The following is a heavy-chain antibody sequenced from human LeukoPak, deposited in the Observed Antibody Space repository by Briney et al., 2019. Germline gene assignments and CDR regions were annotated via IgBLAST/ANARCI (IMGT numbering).Heavy chain of an antibody. D-gene: IGHD3-3*01. CDR2: IIPIFGTA. V-gene: IGHV1-69*13. CDR3: ARDLRADERLFGY. J-gene: IGHJ4*02. Sequence: GASVKVSCKASGGTFSSYAISWVRQAPGQELEWMGGIIPIFGTANYAQKFQGRVTITADESTSTAYMELSSLRSEDTAVYYCARDLRADERLFGYWGQGTLVTVSS. CDR1: GGTFSSYA.